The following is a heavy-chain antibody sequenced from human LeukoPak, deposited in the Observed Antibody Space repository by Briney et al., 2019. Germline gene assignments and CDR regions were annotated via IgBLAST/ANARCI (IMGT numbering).Heavy chain of an antibody. CDR1: GGSISSYY. D-gene: IGHD3-22*01. J-gene: IGHJ4*02. CDR3: ARGGSVVDPQDY. CDR2: IYYSGST. Sequence: SETLSLTCTVSGGSISSYYWSWIRQPPGKGLEWIGYIYYSGSTNYNPSLKSRVTISVDTSKNQFSLKLNSVTAADTAVYYCARGGSVVDPQDYWGQGTLVTVSS. V-gene: IGHV4-59*08.